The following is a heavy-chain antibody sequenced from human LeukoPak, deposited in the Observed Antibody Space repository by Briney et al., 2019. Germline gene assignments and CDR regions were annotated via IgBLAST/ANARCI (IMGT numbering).Heavy chain of an antibody. V-gene: IGHV4-39*01. Sequence: SETLSLTCAVSGGSISSSSYYWGWLRQPPGKVLEWIGSIYYSGSTYYNPSLKSRVTISVDTSKNQFSLKLSSVTAADTAVYYCARHPIVVVTATTFDYWGQGTLVTVSS. CDR2: IYYSGST. CDR3: ARHPIVVVTATTFDY. J-gene: IGHJ4*02. D-gene: IGHD2-21*02. CDR1: GGSISSSSYY.